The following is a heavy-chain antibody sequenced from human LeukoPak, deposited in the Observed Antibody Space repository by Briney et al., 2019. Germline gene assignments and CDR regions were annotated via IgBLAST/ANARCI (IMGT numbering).Heavy chain of an antibody. D-gene: IGHD6-19*01. CDR1: GFTFSNYV. Sequence: GGSLRLSCAASGFTFSNYVMSWVRQAPGKGLEWVSTIGGSGDKTFYADSVKGRFTISRDNSKNMVHLQMNSLTGEDTALYYCVRRGDASSGWGDHDFWGQGALVTVSS. CDR3: VRRGDASSGWGDHDF. CDR2: IGGSGDKT. J-gene: IGHJ4*02. V-gene: IGHV3-23*01.